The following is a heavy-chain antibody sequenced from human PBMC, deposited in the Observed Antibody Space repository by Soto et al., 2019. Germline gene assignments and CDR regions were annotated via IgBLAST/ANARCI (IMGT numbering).Heavy chain of an antibody. CDR3: ARFKYRPPDSYFYGMDV. V-gene: IGHV1-18*01. CDR2: ISAYNGNT. Sequence: QVQLVQSGAEVKKPGASVKVSCKASGYTFTSYGITWVRQAPGQGLEWMGWISAYNGNTNYAQKLQGRVTMATDTSTSTPYRELRSLRSADPAVYYWARFKYRPPDSYFYGMDVWCSGTRVTCSS. D-gene: IGHD5-18*01. CDR1: GYTFTSYG. J-gene: IGHJ6*01.